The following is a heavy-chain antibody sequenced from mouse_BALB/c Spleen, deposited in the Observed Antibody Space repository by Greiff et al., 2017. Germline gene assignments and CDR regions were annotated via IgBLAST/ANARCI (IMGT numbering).Heavy chain of an antibody. Sequence: VQLQQSGTVLARPGASVKISCKASGYSFTSYWMHWVKQRPGQGLEWIGAIYPGNSDTSYNQKFKGKAKLTAVTSASTAYMELSSLTNEDSAVYYCTKGVSYGNLFDYWGQGTTLTVSS. CDR2: IYPGNSDT. CDR1: GYSFTSYW. V-gene: IGHV1-5*01. CDR3: TKGVSYGNLFDY. D-gene: IGHD2-10*02. J-gene: IGHJ2*01.